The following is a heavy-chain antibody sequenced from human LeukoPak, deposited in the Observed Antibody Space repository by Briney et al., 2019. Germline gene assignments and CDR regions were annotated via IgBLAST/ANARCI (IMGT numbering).Heavy chain of an antibody. J-gene: IGHJ5*02. CDR3: ARDPHLYRGNWFDP. Sequence: GSSVRVSCKASGGTFSSYTISWVRQAPGQGLEWMGRIVPVIGITNYAQKFQGRVTITADKSTSTAYMELSSLRSEDTAVYYCARDPHLYRGNWFDPWGQGTLVTVSS. CDR1: GGTFSSYT. D-gene: IGHD2-2*02. V-gene: IGHV1-69*04. CDR2: IVPVIGIT.